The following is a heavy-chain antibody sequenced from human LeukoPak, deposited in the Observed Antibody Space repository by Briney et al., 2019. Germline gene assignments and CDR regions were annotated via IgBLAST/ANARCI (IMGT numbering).Heavy chain of an antibody. D-gene: IGHD3-16*01. CDR3: VRGSTLRHYQY. J-gene: IGHJ4*02. CDR2: IYYSGST. V-gene: IGHV4-39*01. Sequence: SETRSLTCTVSGGSISSSTYDWGWIRRPPGKGLEWIGSIYYSGSTYYNPSLKSRVTVSVDTSKNQFSLNLSSVTAADTAVYYCVRGSTLRHYQYWGQGTLVTVSS. CDR1: GGSISSSTYD.